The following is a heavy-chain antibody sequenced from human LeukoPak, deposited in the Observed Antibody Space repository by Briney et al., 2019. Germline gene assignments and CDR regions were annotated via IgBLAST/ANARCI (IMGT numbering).Heavy chain of an antibody. CDR1: GGSFSSYA. D-gene: IGHD5-18*01. CDR2: IIPIFGTA. J-gene: IGHJ6*03. V-gene: IGHV1-69*06. Sequence: GASVKVSCKASGGSFSSYAISWVRQAPGQGLEWMGGIIPIFGTANYAQKFQGRVTITADIVSSIAYMEVNSLTSEDTAAYFCAKQGAARQDYYMDVWGNGTTVIVSS. CDR3: AKQGAARQDYYMDV.